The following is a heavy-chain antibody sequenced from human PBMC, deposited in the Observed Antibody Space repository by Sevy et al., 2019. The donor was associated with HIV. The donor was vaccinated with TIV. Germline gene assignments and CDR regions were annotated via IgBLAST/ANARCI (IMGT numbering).Heavy chain of an antibody. CDR3: STSGNCGGDCYSLSSYYFDY. CDR2: ISSSSTYT. V-gene: IGHV3-21*01. D-gene: IGHD2-21*01. J-gene: IGHJ4*02. CDR1: GFTFSSYS. Sequence: GGSLRLSCAASGFTFSSYSMNWVRQAPGKGPEWVSSISSSSTYTYYADSVKGRFTISRDNAKNSRYLQMNSLRAEETAVYYCSTSGNCGGDCYSLSSYYFDYWGQGTLLTVSS.